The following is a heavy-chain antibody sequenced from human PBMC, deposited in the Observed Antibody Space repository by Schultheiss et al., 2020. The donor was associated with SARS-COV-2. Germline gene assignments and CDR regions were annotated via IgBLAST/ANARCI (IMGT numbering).Heavy chain of an antibody. D-gene: IGHD5-24*01. CDR1: GYTFTSYY. V-gene: IGHV1-46*01. CDR2: INPSGGST. J-gene: IGHJ6*02. Sequence: ASVKVSCKASGYTFTSYYMHWVRQAPGQGLEWMGIINPSGGSTSYAQKFQGRVTMTRDTSTSTVYMELSSLRSEDTAVYYCARDRGDGYNFPAYYYYGMDVWGQGTTVTVSS. CDR3: ARDRGDGYNFPAYYYYGMDV.